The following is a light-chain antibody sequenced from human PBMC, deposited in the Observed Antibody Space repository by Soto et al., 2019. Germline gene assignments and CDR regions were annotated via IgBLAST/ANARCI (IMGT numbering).Light chain of an antibody. CDR1: SSNIGTNT. CDR3: ATWDGSLSGVV. CDR2: TTD. V-gene: IGLV1-44*01. Sequence: QSVLTQPPSASGTPGQRVTISCSGSSSNIGTNTVHWYQHLPGTAPKLLIYTTDQRPPGVPDRFSGSKSGTSASLAISGLHSDDEADYFCATWDGSLSGVVFGGGTKLTVL. J-gene: IGLJ3*02.